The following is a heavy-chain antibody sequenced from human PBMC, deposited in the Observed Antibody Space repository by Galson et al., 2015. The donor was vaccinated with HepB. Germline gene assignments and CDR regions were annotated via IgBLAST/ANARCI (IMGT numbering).Heavy chain of an antibody. Sequence: SLRLSCAASGFTVSSNYMSWVRQAPGKGLEWVSAIYSGGSTYYADSVKGRFTISRDNSKNTLYLQMNSLRAEDTAVYYCARVEAVDFWSGYYIDYWGQGTLVTVSS. V-gene: IGHV3-66*01. D-gene: IGHD3-3*01. CDR1: GFTVSSNY. CDR2: IYSGGST. J-gene: IGHJ4*02. CDR3: ARVEAVDFWSGYYIDY.